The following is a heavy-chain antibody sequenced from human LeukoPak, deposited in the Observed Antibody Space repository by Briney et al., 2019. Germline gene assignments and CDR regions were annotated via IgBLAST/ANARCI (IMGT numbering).Heavy chain of an antibody. CDR1: GFTVSSNY. Sequence: GGSLRLSCAASGFTVSSNYMSWVRQAPGKGLEWVSVIYSGGGTYYADSVKDRFTISRDNSKNTLYLQMNSLRAEDTAVYYCAKGGYQLLLYYFDYWGQGTLVTVSS. V-gene: IGHV3-53*01. D-gene: IGHD2-2*01. CDR3: AKGGYQLLLYYFDY. J-gene: IGHJ4*02. CDR2: IYSGGGT.